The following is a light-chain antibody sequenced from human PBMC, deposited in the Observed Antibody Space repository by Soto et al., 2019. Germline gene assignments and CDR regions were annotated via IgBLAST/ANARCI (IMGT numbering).Light chain of an antibody. Sequence: SVLTQPPSVSGAPGQTVTISCTGSSSNLGPGFDVHWYQHVPGKAPKLLIYSNNQQPSGVPDRFSGSKSGTSASLAISGLQSEDEADYYCAAWDDSLNGYVFGTGTKVTVL. V-gene: IGLV1-40*01. CDR1: SSNLGPGFD. CDR2: SNN. CDR3: AAWDDSLNGYV. J-gene: IGLJ1*01.